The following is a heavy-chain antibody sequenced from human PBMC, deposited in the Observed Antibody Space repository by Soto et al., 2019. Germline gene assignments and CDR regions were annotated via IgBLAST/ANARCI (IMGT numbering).Heavy chain of an antibody. CDR3: ARSVEGHFDY. J-gene: IGHJ4*02. CDR2: MTSDTKTR. V-gene: IGHV3-48*02. Sequence: EVQLVESGGGLVQPGGSLRLSCAASGFRFSIYSMNWIRQAPGKGLEWSAYMTSDTKTRKYADSVKGRFTISRDNDNNLVYLQRNSLRDEDTAVYYCARSVEGHFDYWGQGTVVTVSA. CDR1: GFRFSIYS. D-gene: IGHD6-19*01.